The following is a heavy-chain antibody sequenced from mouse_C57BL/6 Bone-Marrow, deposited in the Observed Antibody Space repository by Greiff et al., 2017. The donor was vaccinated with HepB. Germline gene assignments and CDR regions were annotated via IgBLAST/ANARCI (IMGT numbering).Heavy chain of an antibody. J-gene: IGHJ1*03. CDR2: IDPANGNT. V-gene: IGHV14-3*01. CDR1: GFNIKNTY. CDR3: ARSGNYYGSSYEDWYFDV. D-gene: IGHD1-1*01. Sequence: VQLQQSVAELVRPGASVKLSCTASGFNIKNTYMHWVKQRPEQGLEWIGRIDPANGNTKYAPKFQGKATITADTSSNTAYLQLSSLTSEDTAIYYCARSGNYYGSSYEDWYFDVWGTGTTVTVSS.